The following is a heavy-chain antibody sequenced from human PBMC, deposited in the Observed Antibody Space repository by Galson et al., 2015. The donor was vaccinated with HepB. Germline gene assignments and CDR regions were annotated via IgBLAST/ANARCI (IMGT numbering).Heavy chain of an antibody. CDR2: VSGSGDNT. J-gene: IGHJ2*01. D-gene: IGHD2-21*02. V-gene: IGHV3-23*01. CDR1: GFTFSSYA. Sequence: SLRLSCAASGFTFSSYAMYWVRQAPGKGLEWVSGVSGSGDNTYYADSVKGRFTISRDNSKNTLFLQMNSLRAEDTAVYYCARSDFDSYFDLWGRGTLVTVSS. CDR3: ARSDFDSYFDL.